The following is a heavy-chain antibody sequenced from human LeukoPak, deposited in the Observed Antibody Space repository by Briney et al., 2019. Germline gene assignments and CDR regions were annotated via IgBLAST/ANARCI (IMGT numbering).Heavy chain of an antibody. CDR3: AREDKPAATTMFDY. CDR2: ISSSSSTI. Sequence: GGSLRLSCAASGFTFSSYSMNWVRQAPGKGLEWVSYISSSSSTIYHADSVKGRFTISRDNAKNSLYLQMNSLRAEDTAVYYCAREDKPAATTMFDYWGQGTLVTVSS. CDR1: GFTFSSYS. J-gene: IGHJ4*02. V-gene: IGHV3-48*04. D-gene: IGHD2-2*01.